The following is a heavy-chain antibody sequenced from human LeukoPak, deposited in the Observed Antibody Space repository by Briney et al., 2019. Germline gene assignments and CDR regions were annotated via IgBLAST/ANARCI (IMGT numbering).Heavy chain of an antibody. V-gene: IGHV3-48*03. Sequence: GGSLRLSCAASGFTFITSEMNWVRQAPGKGLEWVSYISSSGTTIYYADSLKGRFTISRDNVKNTLYLHMNSPRAEDTAVYYGARGTALHSATYSRGQGTPATV. CDR2: ISSSGTTI. D-gene: IGHD1-26*01. J-gene: IGHJ1*01. CDR3: ARGTALHSATYS. CDR1: GFTFITSE.